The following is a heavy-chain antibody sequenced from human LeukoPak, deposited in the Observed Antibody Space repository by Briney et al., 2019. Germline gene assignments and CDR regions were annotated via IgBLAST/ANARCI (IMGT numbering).Heavy chain of an antibody. J-gene: IGHJ4*02. V-gene: IGHV4-61*02. CDR2: IYTSGST. D-gene: IGHD6-19*01. CDR3: ARGISGEFDY. CDR1: GGSISSGSYY. Sequence: SQTLSLTSTVSGGSISSGSYYWSWIRQPAGKGLEWIGRIYTSGSTNYNPSLKSRVTISVDTSKNQFSLKLSSVTAADTAVYYCARGISGEFDYWGQGTLVTVSS.